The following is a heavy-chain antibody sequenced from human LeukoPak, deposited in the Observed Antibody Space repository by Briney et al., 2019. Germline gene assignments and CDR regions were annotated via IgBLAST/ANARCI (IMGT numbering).Heavy chain of an antibody. D-gene: IGHD3-10*01. V-gene: IGHV3-64*01. Sequence: GGSLRLSCAASGFTFSSYAMHWVRQAPGKGLEWVSAISGNGASTYYANSVKGRFTISRDNSKNTLYLQMGSLRAEDMAVYYCARKRGSELDIWGQGTMVTVSS. J-gene: IGHJ3*02. CDR3: ARKRGSELDI. CDR1: GFTFSSYA. CDR2: ISGNGAST.